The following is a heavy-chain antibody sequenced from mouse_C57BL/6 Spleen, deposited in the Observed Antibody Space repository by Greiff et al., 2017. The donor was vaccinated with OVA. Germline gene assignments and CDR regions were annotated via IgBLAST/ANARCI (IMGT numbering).Heavy chain of an antibody. J-gene: IGHJ4*01. Sequence: VQLQQSGPGLVQPSQSLSITCTVSGFSLTSYGVHWVRQSPGKGLEWLGVIWRGGSTDYNAAFMSRLSITQDNSKSQVFFKMNSLQADDTAIYYCAKKEDGYYGMDYWGQGTSVTVSS. V-gene: IGHV2-5*01. CDR3: AKKEDGYYGMDY. CDR2: IWRGGST. D-gene: IGHD2-3*01. CDR1: GFSLTSYG.